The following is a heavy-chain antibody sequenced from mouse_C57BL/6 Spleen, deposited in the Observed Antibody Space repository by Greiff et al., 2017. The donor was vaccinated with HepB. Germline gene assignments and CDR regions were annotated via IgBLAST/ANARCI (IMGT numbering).Heavy chain of an antibody. J-gene: IGHJ2*01. CDR2: IYPSDSET. D-gene: IGHD1-1*01. Sequence: QIQLQQPGAELVRPGSSVKLSCKASGYTFTSYWTDWVKQRPGQGLEWIGNIYPSDSETHYNQKFKDKATLTVDKSSSTAYMQRSSLTSVDSAVYYCARSGGSLDYWGQGTTLTVSS. CDR3: ARSGGSLDY. CDR1: GYTFTSYW. V-gene: IGHV1-61*01.